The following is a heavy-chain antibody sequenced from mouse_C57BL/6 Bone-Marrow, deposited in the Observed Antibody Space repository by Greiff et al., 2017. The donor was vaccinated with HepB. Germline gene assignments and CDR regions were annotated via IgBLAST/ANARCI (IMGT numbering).Heavy chain of an antibody. CDR3: ARGGRRDYAMDN. J-gene: IGHJ4*01. V-gene: IGHV1-50*01. CDR1: GYTFTSYW. CDR2: IDPSDSYT. Sequence: VQLQQSGAELVQPGASVKLSCKASGYTFTSYWMQWVKQRPGQGLEWIGEIDPSDSYTNYNQKFKGKATLTVDTSSSTAYMQLSSLTSEDSAVYYCARGGRRDYAMDNRGQGTSVTVSS.